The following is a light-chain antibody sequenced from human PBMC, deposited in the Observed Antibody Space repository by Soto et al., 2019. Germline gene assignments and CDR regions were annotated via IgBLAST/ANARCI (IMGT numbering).Light chain of an antibody. CDR1: QSVGSN. CDR2: GAS. CDR3: QQYNNWPPAALT. V-gene: IGKV3-15*01. Sequence: EIVMTQSPATLSVSPGERATLSCRASQSVGSNLAWYQQKPGQAPRLLIYGASTRATGIPARFSGSGSGTEFTLTISSLQSEDFAVYYCQQYNNWPPAALTFGGGTKVEIK. J-gene: IGKJ4*01.